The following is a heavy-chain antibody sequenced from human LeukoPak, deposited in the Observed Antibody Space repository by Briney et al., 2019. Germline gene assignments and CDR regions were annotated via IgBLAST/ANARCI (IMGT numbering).Heavy chain of an antibody. CDR1: GFAVSSNY. V-gene: IGHV3-66*02. D-gene: IGHD3-3*01. Sequence: GGSLRLSCAASGFAVSSNYTSWVRQAPGKGLEWVSVIYSGGSTYYADSVKGRFTISRDNSKNTLYLQMNSLRAEDTAVYYCARSDDFWSGYYSDYWGQGTLVTVSS. CDR2: IYSGGST. J-gene: IGHJ4*02. CDR3: ARSDDFWSGYYSDY.